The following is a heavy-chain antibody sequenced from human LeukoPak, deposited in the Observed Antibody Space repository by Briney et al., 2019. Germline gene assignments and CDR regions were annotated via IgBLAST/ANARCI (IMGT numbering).Heavy chain of an antibody. V-gene: IGHV3-9*03. Sequence: GRSLSLSCAASGFTFDDYAMHWLRQAPGKGLEWFSGISWTSGSIVYADSVKGRFTISRDNAKNSVYLQMNSLRAEDMALYYCAKGTVDHSGYAYFDYWGQGTLVTVSS. CDR3: AKGTVDHSGYAYFDY. J-gene: IGHJ4*02. CDR2: ISWTSGSI. D-gene: IGHD5-12*01. CDR1: GFTFDDYA.